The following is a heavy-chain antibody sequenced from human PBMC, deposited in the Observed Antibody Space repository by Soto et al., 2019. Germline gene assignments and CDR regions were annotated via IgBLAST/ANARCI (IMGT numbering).Heavy chain of an antibody. CDR2: IYYSGST. V-gene: IGHV4-59*01. CDR1: GGSISSYY. J-gene: IGHJ6*02. CDR3: ARQMRGATITIYYYGMDV. D-gene: IGHD4-4*01. Sequence: SETLSLTYTVSGGSISSYYWSWIRQPPEKGLEWIGYIYYSGSTNYNPSLKSRVTISVDTAKNQFSRKLSSVTAADTAVYYCARQMRGATITIYYYGMDVWGQGTTVTVSS.